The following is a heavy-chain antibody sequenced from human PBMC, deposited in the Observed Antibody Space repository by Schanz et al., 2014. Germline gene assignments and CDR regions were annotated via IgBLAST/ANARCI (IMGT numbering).Heavy chain of an antibody. Sequence: QVQLVQSGAEVKKPGASVKVSCKASGYTFTSYGISWVRQAPGQGLEWMGWISAYNGNTKYPQKLQGRVTMTTDTDTSTGYMELRSLRSDDTAVYYCARDAADFYDILTEEDYWGQGTLVTVSS. CDR3: ARDAADFYDILTEEDY. D-gene: IGHD3-9*01. CDR2: ISAYNGNT. J-gene: IGHJ4*02. V-gene: IGHV1-18*01. CDR1: GYTFTSYG.